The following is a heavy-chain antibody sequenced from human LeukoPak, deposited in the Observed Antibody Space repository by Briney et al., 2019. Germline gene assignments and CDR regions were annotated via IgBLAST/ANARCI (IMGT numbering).Heavy chain of an antibody. CDR2: ISSSGSTI. V-gene: IGHV3-48*03. CDR3: ARVNSSSWYSYYGMDV. D-gene: IGHD6-13*01. Sequence: PGGSLRLSCAASGFTFSSYEMNGVRQAPGKGLEWVSYISSSGSTIYYADSVKGRFTISRDNAKNSLYLQMNSLRAEDTAVYYCARVNSSSWYSYYGMDVWGQGTTVTVSS. CDR1: GFTFSSYE. J-gene: IGHJ6*02.